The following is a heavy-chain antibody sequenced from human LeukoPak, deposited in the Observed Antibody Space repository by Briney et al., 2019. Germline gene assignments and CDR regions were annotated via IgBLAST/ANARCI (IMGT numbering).Heavy chain of an antibody. CDR3: AKERLWTDFDY. CDR2: IRYDGNNK. J-gene: IGHJ4*02. V-gene: IGHV3-30*02. D-gene: IGHD3/OR15-3a*01. CDR1: GFTFSNYG. Sequence: GGSLRLSCGASGFTFSNYGMLWVRQAPGKGLDWVAFIRYDGNNKLYADSVKGRFTISRDNSKNTLYLQMNSLRAEDTAVYYCAKERLWTDFDYWGQGTLVTVSS.